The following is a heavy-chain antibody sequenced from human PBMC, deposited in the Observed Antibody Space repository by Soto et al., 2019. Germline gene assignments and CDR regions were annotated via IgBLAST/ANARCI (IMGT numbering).Heavy chain of an antibody. V-gene: IGHV1-69*12. CDR1: GGTFGNSA. D-gene: IGHD6-6*01. Sequence: QVQLVQSGAEVKKPGSSVTVSCKASGGTFGNSAISWVRQAPGQGLEWMGGIIPILPTPDYAQKFQGRVTITADESTSTAYMELTSLRSEDTAVYYCARDKARQQLGGNYYYGIDVWGQGTTVTVSS. CDR3: ARDKARQQLGGNYYYGIDV. J-gene: IGHJ6*02. CDR2: IIPILPTP.